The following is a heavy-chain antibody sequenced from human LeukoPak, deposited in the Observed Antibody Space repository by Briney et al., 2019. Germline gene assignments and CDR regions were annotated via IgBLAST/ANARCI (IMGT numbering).Heavy chain of an antibody. D-gene: IGHD3-22*01. CDR3: ARGLQRYYDSSGYYYYFDY. CDR1: GYTFTIYG. V-gene: IGHV1-18*01. CDR2: ISAYNGNT. J-gene: IGHJ4*02. Sequence: ASVKVSCKASGYTFTIYGISWVRQAPGQGLEWMGWISAYNGNTNYAQKLQGRVTMTTDTSTSTAYMELRSLRSDDTAVYYCARGLQRYYDSSGYYYYFDYWGQGTLVTVSS.